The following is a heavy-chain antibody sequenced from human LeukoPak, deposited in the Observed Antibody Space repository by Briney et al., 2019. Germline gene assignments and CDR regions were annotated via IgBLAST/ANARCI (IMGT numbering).Heavy chain of an antibody. CDR2: INHSGST. Sequence: SETLSLTCAVYGGSFSGYYWSWIRQPPGKGLEWIGEINHSGSTNYNPSLKSRVTISVDTSKNQFSLKLSSVTAADTAVYYCARGGRRSYQLPQYFDYWGQGTLVTVSS. J-gene: IGHJ4*02. D-gene: IGHD2-2*01. CDR3: ARGGRRSYQLPQYFDY. CDR1: GGSFSGYY. V-gene: IGHV4-34*01.